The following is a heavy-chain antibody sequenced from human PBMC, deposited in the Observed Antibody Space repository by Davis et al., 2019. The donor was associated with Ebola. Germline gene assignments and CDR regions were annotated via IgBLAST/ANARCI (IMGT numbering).Heavy chain of an antibody. CDR2: INPNTGGT. D-gene: IGHD3-10*01. CDR1: GYTFTAYY. J-gene: IGHJ6*02. CDR3: VRGMARGDFGLDV. Sequence: ASVTVSCKASGYTFTAYYIHWVRQAPGQGLEWMGWINPNTGGTNYAQHFQGRATMTRDTSISTAYVQLSSLRSEDTAVFYCVRGMARGDFGLDVWGQGTTVTVSS. V-gene: IGHV1-2*02.